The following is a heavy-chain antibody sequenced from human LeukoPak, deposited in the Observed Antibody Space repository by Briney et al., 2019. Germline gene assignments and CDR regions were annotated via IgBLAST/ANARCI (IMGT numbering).Heavy chain of an antibody. J-gene: IGHJ5*02. Sequence: ASVKVSCKGSGYTLTELSMHWVRQAPGQGLEWMGGFLPEHGETIYAQKFQGRVIMTEDTSTDTAYMDLTGLRSEDTAVYYCATKGSSWDNWFDPWGQGTLVTVSS. CDR2: FLPEHGET. V-gene: IGHV1-24*01. CDR1: GYTLTELS. CDR3: ATKGSSWDNWFDP. D-gene: IGHD6-13*01.